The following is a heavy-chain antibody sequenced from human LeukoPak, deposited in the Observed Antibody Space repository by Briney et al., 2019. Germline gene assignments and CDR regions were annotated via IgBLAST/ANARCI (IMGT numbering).Heavy chain of an antibody. D-gene: IGHD7-27*01. CDR1: GFTFSSYS. Sequence: GGSLRLSCAASGFTFSSYSMNWVRQAPGKGLEWVSSISSSSSYIYYADSVKGRFTISRDNAKNSLYLQMNSLRAEDTAVYYCARDLDQLGRDFDYWGQGTLVTVSS. CDR3: ARDLDQLGRDFDY. J-gene: IGHJ4*02. V-gene: IGHV3-21*01. CDR2: ISSSSSYI.